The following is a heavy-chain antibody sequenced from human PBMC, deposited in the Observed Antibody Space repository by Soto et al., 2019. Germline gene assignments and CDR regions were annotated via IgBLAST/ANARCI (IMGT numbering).Heavy chain of an antibody. Sequence: QVQLQESGPGLVKPSQTLSLTCTVSGGSISSGGYYSSWIRQHPGKGLEWIGYIYYSGSTYYNPSLKSRVTISVDSSKNQFSLKVSSVTAADTAVYYCARSSGDSELIDYLGQGTLVTVSS. V-gene: IGHV4-31*03. D-gene: IGHD1-26*01. J-gene: IGHJ4*02. CDR1: GGSISSGGYY. CDR3: ARSSGDSELIDY. CDR2: IYYSGST.